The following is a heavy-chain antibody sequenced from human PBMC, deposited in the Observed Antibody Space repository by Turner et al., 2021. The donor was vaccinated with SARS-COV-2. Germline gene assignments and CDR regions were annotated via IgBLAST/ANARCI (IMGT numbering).Heavy chain of an antibody. CDR2: INPNSGGT. V-gene: IGHV1-2*02. J-gene: IGHJ6*02. CDR3: ARSRYTYGSYYYYGMDV. D-gene: IGHD5-18*01. Sequence: QVQLVQSGAEVQKPGASVTVSCKASGYTFTGYYMHWVRQAPGQVLEWMGWINPNSGGTNYAQKFQGRVTMTWDTSISTAYMELIRLRSDDTAVYYCARSRYTYGSYYYYGMDVWGQGTTVTVSS. CDR1: GYTFTGYY.